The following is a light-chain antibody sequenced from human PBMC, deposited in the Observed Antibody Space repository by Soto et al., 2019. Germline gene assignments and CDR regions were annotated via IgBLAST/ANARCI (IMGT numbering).Light chain of an antibody. CDR2: GNS. CDR3: QSYDSSLSGFYV. J-gene: IGLJ1*01. V-gene: IGLV1-40*01. CDR1: SSNIGAGYD. Sequence: QCVLTQPPSVSGAPGQRVTISCTRSSSNIGAGYDVHWYQQLPGTAPKLLIYGNSNRPSGVPDRFSGSKSGTSASLAITGLQAEDEADYYCQSYDSSLSGFYVFGTGTKLTVL.